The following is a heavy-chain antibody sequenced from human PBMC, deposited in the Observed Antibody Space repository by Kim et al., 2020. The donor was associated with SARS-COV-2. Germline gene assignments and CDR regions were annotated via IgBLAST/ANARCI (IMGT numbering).Heavy chain of an antibody. J-gene: IGHJ6*02. CDR1: GFTFSSYS. V-gene: IGHV3-21*01. CDR3: ARGYYYGSRSYVRGYYGMDV. CDR2: ISSSSSYI. D-gene: IGHD3-10*01. Sequence: GWSLRLSCAASGFTFSSYSMNWVRQAPGKGLEWVSSISSSSSYIYYADSVKGRFTISRDNAKNSLYLQMNSLRAEDTAVYYCARGYYYGSRSYVRGYYGMDVWGQGTTVTVSS.